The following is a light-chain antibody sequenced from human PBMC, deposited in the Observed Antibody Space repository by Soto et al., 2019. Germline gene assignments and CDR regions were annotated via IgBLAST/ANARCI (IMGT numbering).Light chain of an antibody. V-gene: IGKV1-39*01. CDR3: QQSYSRPLT. J-gene: IGKJ3*01. CDR2: GAS. CDR1: QYIRSY. Sequence: DIQMTQSPSSLSASVGDRVTITCRASQYIRSYVNWYQQKPGKAPKFLIYGASDLQRGVPSRFSGSGSGTDFTLTINSLQPEDFATYYCQQSYSRPLTFGPGTKLDIK.